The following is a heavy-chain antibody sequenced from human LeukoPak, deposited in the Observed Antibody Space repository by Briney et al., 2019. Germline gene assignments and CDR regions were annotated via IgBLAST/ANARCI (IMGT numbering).Heavy chain of an antibody. Sequence: GGSLRLSCAASGFTFNTYTMNWVRQAPGKGLEWVSSISSSSNNINYADSVKGRFTISRDNAMNSVHLQMNSLRVEDTAVYYCARGYQRPDYWGQGTLITGSS. V-gene: IGHV3-21*01. CDR2: ISSSSNNI. CDR1: GFTFNTYT. CDR3: ARGYQRPDY. J-gene: IGHJ4*02. D-gene: IGHD2-2*01.